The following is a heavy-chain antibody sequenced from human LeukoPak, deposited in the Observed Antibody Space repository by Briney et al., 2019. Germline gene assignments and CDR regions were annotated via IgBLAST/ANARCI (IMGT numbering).Heavy chain of an antibody. V-gene: IGHV4-59*01. CDR1: GGSISSYY. J-gene: IGHJ4*02. CDR2: IYYSGST. D-gene: IGHD5-24*01. CDR3: ARNGWLQPFDY. Sequence: PSETLSLTCTVSGGSISSYYWSWIRQPPGKGLEWIGYIYYSGSTNYNPSLKSRVTISVDTSKNQFSLKLSSVTAADTAVYYCARNGWLQPFDYWGQGTLVTVSS.